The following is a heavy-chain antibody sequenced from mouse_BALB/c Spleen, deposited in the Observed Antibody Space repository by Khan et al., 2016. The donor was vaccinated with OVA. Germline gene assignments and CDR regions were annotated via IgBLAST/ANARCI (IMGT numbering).Heavy chain of an antibody. V-gene: IGHV5-12-2*01. Sequence: EVQLLETGGDLVQPGGSLKLSCAASGFTFSSYTMSWVRQPPEKRLEWVAFISKGGYSNYYPDTVTGRFTISRDNAKYTLYLQMSSMKSEDKDMYYCARPDTTEYDEVIDYWGQGTSVTVSA. J-gene: IGHJ4*01. CDR3: ARPDTTEYDEVIDY. CDR2: ISKGGYSN. CDR1: GFTFSSYT. D-gene: IGHD1-1*01.